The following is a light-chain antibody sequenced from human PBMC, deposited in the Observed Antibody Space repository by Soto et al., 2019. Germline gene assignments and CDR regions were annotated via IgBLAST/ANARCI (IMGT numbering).Light chain of an antibody. CDR1: QSVSSS. CDR2: GAS. J-gene: IGKJ4*01. V-gene: IGKV3D-15*01. Sequence: EIVLTQSPGTLSLSTGERATLSWGASQSVSSSSLAWYQQKPGQAPRLVIYGASSRATGIPDRFSGSGSGTEFNLTISSLQSEDFGVYYGQQYKNWPSATFGGGTKVDIK. CDR3: QQYKNWPSAT.